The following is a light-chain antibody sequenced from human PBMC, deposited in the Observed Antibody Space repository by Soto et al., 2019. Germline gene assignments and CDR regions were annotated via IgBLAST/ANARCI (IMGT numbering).Light chain of an antibody. Sequence: QSVLTQPPSASGPPGQRVTISCSGSNSNIGRNTVNWYQQLPGTAPKLLIYSNNQRPSGVPDRVSGSKSGNSASLAISGLQSEDEADYYCAAWDDSLNGLVFGGGTKLTVL. CDR1: NSNIGRNT. J-gene: IGLJ2*01. CDR3: AAWDDSLNGLV. CDR2: SNN. V-gene: IGLV1-44*01.